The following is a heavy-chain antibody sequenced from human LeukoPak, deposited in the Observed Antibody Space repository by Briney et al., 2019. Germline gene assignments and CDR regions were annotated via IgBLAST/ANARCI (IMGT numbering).Heavy chain of an antibody. J-gene: IGHJ4*02. CDR1: GFTFTYYG. Sequence: PGGSLRLSCAASGFTFTYYGMHWVRQAPGKGLEWVAVISYDGSNKYYADSVKGRFTISRDNSKNTLYLQMSSLSAEDTAVYYCARTTTPHYYGSGSYALGYWGQGTLVTVPS. D-gene: IGHD3-10*01. CDR3: ARTTTPHYYGSGSYALGY. V-gene: IGHV3-30*19. CDR2: ISYDGSNK.